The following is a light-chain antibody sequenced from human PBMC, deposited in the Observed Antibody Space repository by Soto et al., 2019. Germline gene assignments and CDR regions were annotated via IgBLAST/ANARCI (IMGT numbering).Light chain of an antibody. CDR2: GAS. CDR3: QQYNAWPIT. V-gene: IGKV3-15*01. J-gene: IGKJ5*01. Sequence: EILMTQSPGTLSVSRGGTVTRSCRASQSVSNNLAWHQQTPGQAPRLLIYGASTRATGFPARFSGSGSGTEFTLTISRLQSEDFSVYYCQQYNAWPITFGQGTRLEIK. CDR1: QSVSNN.